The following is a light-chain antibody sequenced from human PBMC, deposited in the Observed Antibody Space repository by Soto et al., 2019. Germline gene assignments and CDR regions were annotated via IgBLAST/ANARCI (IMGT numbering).Light chain of an antibody. CDR3: NSQRSSGTRV. J-gene: IGLJ1*01. Sequence: QSVLAQPASVSGSPGQSITISCTGTSSDVGGYKHVSWYQHHPGKAPKLMIYEVSNRPSGVSNRFSGSKSGYTASLTISGLQAEDEADYYCNSQRSSGTRVFGTGTKVTVL. V-gene: IGLV2-14*01. CDR2: EVS. CDR1: SSDVGGYKH.